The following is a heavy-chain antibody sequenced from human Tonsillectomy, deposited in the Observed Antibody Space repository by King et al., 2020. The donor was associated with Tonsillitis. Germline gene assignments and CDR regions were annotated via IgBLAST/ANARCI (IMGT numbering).Heavy chain of an antibody. CDR1: GFTFSSYP. Sequence: VQLVESGGGLVQPGGSLRLSCAASGFTFSSYPMNWVRQAPGKGLEWVSAISGSGGNTYYANSVKGRFTISRDNSKNTLYLQMSSLRAEDTAAYYCAKDLGLMMIYVVGAFDRWGQGTMGTVSS. CDR3: AKDLGLMMIYVVGAFDR. V-gene: IGHV3-23*04. CDR2: ISGSGGNT. D-gene: IGHD2-21*01. J-gene: IGHJ3*02.